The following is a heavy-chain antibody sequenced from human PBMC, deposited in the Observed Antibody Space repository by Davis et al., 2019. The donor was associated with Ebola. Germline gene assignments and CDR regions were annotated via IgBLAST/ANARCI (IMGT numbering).Heavy chain of an antibody. CDR2: IESSGTT. J-gene: IGHJ6*02. V-gene: IGHV3-66*02. Sequence: GESLKISCAASGFSVSNNYMSWVRQAPGKGLEWVSVIESSGTTVYAESVKGRFTITRDISQNTLFLQMESLRDEDTAVYYCVRAPRMDVWGQGTTVTMSS. CDR1: GFSVSNNY. CDR3: VRAPRMDV.